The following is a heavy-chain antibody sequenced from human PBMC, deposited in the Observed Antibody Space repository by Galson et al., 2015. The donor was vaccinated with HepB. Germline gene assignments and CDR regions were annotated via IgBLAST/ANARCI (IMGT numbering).Heavy chain of an antibody. Sequence: SLRLSCTASGFTFSSYGMHWVRQAPGKGLEWVAVIWYDGSNKYYADYVKGRFTITRDTSKNTLYMQMNSLRAEDTAVYYCARGTVVTPDYWGQGTLVTVSS. CDR2: IWYDGSNK. CDR3: ARGTVVTPDY. CDR1: GFTFSSYG. V-gene: IGHV3-33*01. J-gene: IGHJ4*02. D-gene: IGHD4-23*01.